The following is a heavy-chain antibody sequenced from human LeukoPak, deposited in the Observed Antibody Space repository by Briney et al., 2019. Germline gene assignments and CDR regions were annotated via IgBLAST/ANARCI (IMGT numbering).Heavy chain of an antibody. CDR1: GFTFSSYA. CDR2: ISSNGGST. V-gene: IGHV3-64*01. J-gene: IGHJ4*02. CDR3: ARSFSWSDSDY. Sequence: GGSLRLSCAASGFTFSSYAMHWVRQAPGKGLEYVSAISSNGGSTYYANSVKGRFTISRDNSKNTLYLQMGSLRAEDMAVYYCARSFSWSDSDYWGQGTLVTVSS. D-gene: IGHD2-15*01.